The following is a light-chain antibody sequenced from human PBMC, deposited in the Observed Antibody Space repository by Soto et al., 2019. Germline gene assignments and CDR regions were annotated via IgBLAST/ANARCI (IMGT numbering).Light chain of an antibody. CDR1: QSVSSN. CDR3: QQYGSSPMT. J-gene: IGKJ5*01. CDR2: GAS. V-gene: IGKV3-15*01. Sequence: EIVMTQSPATLSVSPGERATLSCRASQSVSSNLAWYQQKPGQAPRLLIYGASTRATGIPARFSGSGSGTDLTLTISRLEPEDFAVYYCQQYGSSPMTFGQGTRLEIK.